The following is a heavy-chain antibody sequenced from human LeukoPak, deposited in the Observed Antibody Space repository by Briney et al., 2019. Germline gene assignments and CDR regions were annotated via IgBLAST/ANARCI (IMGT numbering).Heavy chain of an antibody. J-gene: IGHJ4*02. CDR2: IYYSGST. V-gene: IGHV4-31*03. Sequence: SETLSLTCTVSGGSISSGGYYWSWIRQHPGKGLEWIGCIYYSGSTYYNPSLKSRVTISVDTSKNQFSLKLSSVTAADTAVYYCAGRDNWNDEVDYWGQGTLVTVSS. D-gene: IGHD1-20*01. CDR3: AGRDNWNDEVDY. CDR1: GGSISSGGYY.